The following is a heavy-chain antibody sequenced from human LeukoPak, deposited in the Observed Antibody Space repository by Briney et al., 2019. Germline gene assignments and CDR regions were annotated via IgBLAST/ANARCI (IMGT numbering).Heavy chain of an antibody. Sequence: ASVKVSCRASGYSFTSYGISGVRQAPGQGLEWRGRINPNSGGTNYAQKFQGRDPMTRETSISTAYMELSRLRSDGTAVYYCGRASAAGISWFDPWGQGTLVTVSS. J-gene: IGHJ5*02. CDR2: INPNSGGT. V-gene: IGHV1-2*06. D-gene: IGHD6-13*01. CDR1: GYSFTSYG. CDR3: GRASAAGISWFDP.